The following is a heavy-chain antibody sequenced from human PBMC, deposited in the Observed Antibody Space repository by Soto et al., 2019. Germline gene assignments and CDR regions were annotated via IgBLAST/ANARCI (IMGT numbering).Heavy chain of an antibody. D-gene: IGHD1-1*01. CDR3: ARGSSTGTSGGYFQH. V-gene: IGHV4-34*01. CDR1: GGSFSGYY. Sequence: PSETLSLTCAVYGGSFSGYYWGWIRQPPGKGLEWIGEINHSGSTNYNPSLKSRVTISVDTSKNQFSLKLSSVTAADTAVYYCARGSSTGTSGGYFQHWGQGTLVTVSS. J-gene: IGHJ1*01. CDR2: INHSGST.